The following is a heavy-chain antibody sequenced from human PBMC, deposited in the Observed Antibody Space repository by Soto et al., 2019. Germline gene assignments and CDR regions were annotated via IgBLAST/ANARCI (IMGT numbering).Heavy chain of an antibody. CDR3: AKRPLTAAGLDY. CDR1: GFTFSNYA. V-gene: IGHV3-23*01. J-gene: IGHJ4*02. D-gene: IGHD6-13*01. CDR2: ITGSGGGT. Sequence: EVQLLESGGGLVQPGGSLNVACAASGFTFSNYAMSWVRQAPGKGLEWVSVITGSGGGTYFVDSVKGRFTISRDNSKNTVYLQMNSLRAEDTAVYYCAKRPLTAAGLDYWGQGTLVTVSS.